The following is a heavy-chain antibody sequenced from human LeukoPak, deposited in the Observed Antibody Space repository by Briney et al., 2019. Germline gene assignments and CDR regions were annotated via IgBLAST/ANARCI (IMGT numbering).Heavy chain of an antibody. CDR3: ARELGT. D-gene: IGHD7-27*01. Sequence: SETLSLTCTVSGGSISSAGYYWSWIRQPAGKGLEWIGLIYTSGSTNYNPSLKIRVTISVDTSKNQFSLKLSSVTAADTAVYYCARELGTWGQGTLVTVSS. CDR1: GGSISSAGYY. J-gene: IGHJ4*02. CDR2: IYTSGST. V-gene: IGHV4-61*02.